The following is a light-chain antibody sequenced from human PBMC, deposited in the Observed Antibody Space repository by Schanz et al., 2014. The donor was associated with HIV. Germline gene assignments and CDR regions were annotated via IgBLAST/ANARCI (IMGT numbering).Light chain of an antibody. CDR3: QQLNSYPRT. J-gene: IGKJ1*01. Sequence: DIQMTQSPSTLSASVGDRVTITCRASQSISNWLAWYQQKPGKAPKLLIYKASSLESRVPSTFSGSGSGTEFTLTISSLQPEDFATYYCQQLNSYPRTFGQGTKVEIK. CDR2: KAS. CDR1: QSISNW. V-gene: IGKV1-5*03.